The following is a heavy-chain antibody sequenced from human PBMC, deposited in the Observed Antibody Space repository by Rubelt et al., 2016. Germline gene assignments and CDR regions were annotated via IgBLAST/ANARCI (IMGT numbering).Heavy chain of an antibody. CDR1: GGTFSSYA. CDR3: ASPPYDILTGYDYYYGMDV. V-gene: IGHV1-69*06. J-gene: IGHJ6*02. D-gene: IGHD3-9*01. Sequence: QVQLVQSGAEVKKPGSSVKVSCKASGGTFSSYAISWVRQAPGQGLEWMGGIIPIFDTANYAQKFQGRVTITADKSTSTADMERSSLRSEDTAVYYCASPPYDILTGYDYYYGMDVWGQGTTVTVSS. CDR2: IIPIFDTA.